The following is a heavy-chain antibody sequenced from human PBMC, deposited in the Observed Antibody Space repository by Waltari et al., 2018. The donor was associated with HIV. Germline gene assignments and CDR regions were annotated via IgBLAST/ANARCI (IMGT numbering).Heavy chain of an antibody. V-gene: IGHV4-34*02. CDR3: AREKSRASKWYGIFYYDA. CDR2: INHSGKT. D-gene: IGHD2-15*01. Sequence: QVQLQQWGAGLLKPSVTLSLTCAVYGGTFSGYYWTWIRQAPGKGLEWIGEINHSGKTNYNPSLKSRLTRSVDTSKNQVSLRMKSVTGADTAIYYCAREKSRASKWYGIFYYDAWGQGTLVSVPS. CDR1: GGTFSGYY. J-gene: IGHJ5*02.